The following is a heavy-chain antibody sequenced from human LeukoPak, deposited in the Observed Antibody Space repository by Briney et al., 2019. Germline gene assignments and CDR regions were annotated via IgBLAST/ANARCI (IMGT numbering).Heavy chain of an antibody. CDR2: IDWDDDK. D-gene: IGHD4-11*01. V-gene: IGHV2-70*11. CDR3: ARNTVTTDGYYFDY. CDR1: GGSISSSSYY. J-gene: IGHJ4*02. Sequence: TLSLTCTVSGGSISSSSYYWGWIRQPPGKALEWLARIDWDDDKYYSTSLKTRLTISKDTSKNQVVLTMTNMDPVDTATYYCARNTVTTDGYYFDYWGQGTLVTVSS.